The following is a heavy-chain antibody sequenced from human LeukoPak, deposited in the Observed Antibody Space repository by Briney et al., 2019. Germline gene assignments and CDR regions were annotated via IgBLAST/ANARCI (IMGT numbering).Heavy chain of an antibody. CDR1: GFTFNDAW. Sequence: GGSLRLSCAASGFTFNDAWMSWVRQAPGKGLEWVANIKEDGSEKNYVDSVKGRFTISRENAKNSLYLQMNSLRAEDTAVYYCARDRGYSTFDYWGQGTLVTVSS. CDR2: IKEDGSEK. V-gene: IGHV3-7*01. J-gene: IGHJ4*02. CDR3: ARDRGYSTFDY. D-gene: IGHD4-23*01.